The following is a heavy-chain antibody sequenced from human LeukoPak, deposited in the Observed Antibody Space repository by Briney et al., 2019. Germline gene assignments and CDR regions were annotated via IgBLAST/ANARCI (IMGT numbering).Heavy chain of an antibody. D-gene: IGHD2-2*01. CDR1: GFTFSSYA. CDR3: AKVLVPAAIDYYYGMDV. V-gene: IGHV3-30-3*01. CDR2: ISYDANTQ. Sequence: GGSLRLSCAASGFTFSSYAMSWVRQAPGKGLEWVAHISYDANTQYYPDSVKGRFTISRDNSKNTLYLQMNSLRAEDTAAYYCAKVLVPAAIDYYYGMDVWGQGTTVTVSS. J-gene: IGHJ6*02.